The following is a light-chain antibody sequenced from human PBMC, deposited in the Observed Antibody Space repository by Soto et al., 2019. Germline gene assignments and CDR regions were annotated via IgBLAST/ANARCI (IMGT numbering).Light chain of an antibody. J-gene: IGKJ4*01. CDR1: QSVSND. CDR3: QQFSSYPLT. V-gene: IGKV3-20*01. CDR2: DAS. Sequence: EVVFTQSPGTLSLSPGERATPSCRASQSVSNDLAWYQQKPGQAPRLLIYDASSRATGIPDRFSGGGSGTDFTLTISRLEPEDFAVYYCQQFSSYPLTFGGGTKVDIK.